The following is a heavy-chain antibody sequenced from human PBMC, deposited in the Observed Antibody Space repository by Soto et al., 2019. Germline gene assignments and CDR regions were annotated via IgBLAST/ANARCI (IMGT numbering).Heavy chain of an antibody. J-gene: IGHJ4*02. CDR2: ISGSGGST. D-gene: IGHD1-20*01. CDR1: GFTFSSYA. V-gene: IGHV3-23*01. CDR3: AKDKITGTTGGGFDY. Sequence: EVQLLESGGGLVQPGGSLRLSCAASGFTFSSYAMSWVRQAPGKGLEWVSAISGSGGSTYYADSVKGRFTISRDNSKNTLYLQMNTLRAEDTAVYYGAKDKITGTTGGGFDYWGQGTLVTVSS.